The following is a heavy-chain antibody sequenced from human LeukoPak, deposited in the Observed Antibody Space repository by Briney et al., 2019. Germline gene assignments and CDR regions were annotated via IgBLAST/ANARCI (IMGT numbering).Heavy chain of an antibody. CDR3: AKDPYSGSYFDY. CDR2: ISGSGGST. Sequence: GGSLRLSCAASGFTFSSYAMSWVRQAPGEGLEWVSAISGSGGSTYYADSVKGRFTISRDNSKNTLYLQMNSLRAEDTAVYYCAKDPYSGSYFDYWGQGTLVTVSS. D-gene: IGHD1-26*01. V-gene: IGHV3-23*01. J-gene: IGHJ4*02. CDR1: GFTFSSYA.